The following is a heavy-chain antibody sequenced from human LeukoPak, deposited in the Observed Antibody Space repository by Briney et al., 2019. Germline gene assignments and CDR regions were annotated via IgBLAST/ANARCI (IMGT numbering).Heavy chain of an antibody. CDR2: IYPGDSDT. CDR3: ARQSYGSGSYYAYFDY. CDR1: GYRFTSYW. J-gene: IGHJ4*02. V-gene: IGHV5-51*01. Sequence: GESLKIPCKGSGYRFTSYWIGWVRRMPGKGLEWMGIIYPGDSDTRYSPSFQGQVTISADKSISTAYLQWSSLKASDTAMYYCARQSYGSGSYYAYFDYWGQGTLVTVSS. D-gene: IGHD3-10*01.